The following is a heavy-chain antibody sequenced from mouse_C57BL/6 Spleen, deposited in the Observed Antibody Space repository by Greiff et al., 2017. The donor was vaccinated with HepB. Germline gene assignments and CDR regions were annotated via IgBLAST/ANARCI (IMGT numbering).Heavy chain of an antibody. V-gene: IGHV1-26*01. Sequence: EVQLQQSGPELVKPGASVKISCKASGYTFTDYYMNWVKQSHGKSLEWIGDINPNNGGTSYNQKFKGKATLTVDKSSSTAYMELRSLTSEDSAVYYCARSRDYLTVYAMDYWGQGTSVTVSS. J-gene: IGHJ4*01. D-gene: IGHD2-4*01. CDR1: GYTFTDYY. CDR3: ARSRDYLTVYAMDY. CDR2: INPNNGGT.